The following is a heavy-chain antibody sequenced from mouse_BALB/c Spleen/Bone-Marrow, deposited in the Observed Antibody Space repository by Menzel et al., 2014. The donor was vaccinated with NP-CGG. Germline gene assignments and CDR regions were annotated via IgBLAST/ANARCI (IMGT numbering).Heavy chain of an antibody. CDR2: INPYNGDT. D-gene: IGHD2-1*01. CDR1: GYSFXGYF. Sequence: EVKLMESGPELVKPGASVKISCKASGYSFXGYFMNWVMQSHGKSLEWIGRINPYNGDTFYNQKFKGKATLTVDKSSSTAHMELRSLASEDSAVYYCARGGNYQAWFAYWGQGTLVTVSA. V-gene: IGHV1-20*02. J-gene: IGHJ3*01. CDR3: ARGGNYQAWFAY.